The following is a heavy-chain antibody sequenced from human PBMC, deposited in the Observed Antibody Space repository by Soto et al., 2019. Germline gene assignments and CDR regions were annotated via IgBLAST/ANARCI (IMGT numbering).Heavy chain of an antibody. D-gene: IGHD2-2*01. V-gene: IGHV3-30-3*01. Sequence: QPGGSLRLSCAASGFTFSSYAMHWVRQAPGKGLEWVAVISYDGSNKYYADSVKGRFTISRDNSKNTLYLQMNSLRAEDTAVYYCARDGNIVVVPAALMVYGMDVWGQGTTVTVSS. CDR3: ARDGNIVVVPAALMVYGMDV. CDR1: GFTFSSYA. J-gene: IGHJ6*02. CDR2: ISYDGSNK.